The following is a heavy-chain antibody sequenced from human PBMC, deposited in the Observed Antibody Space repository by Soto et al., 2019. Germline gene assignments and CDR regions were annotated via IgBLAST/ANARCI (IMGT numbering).Heavy chain of an antibody. CDR2: IIPIFGTA. V-gene: IGHV1-69*13. CDR1: GGTFSSYA. J-gene: IGHJ5*02. D-gene: IGHD2-15*01. CDR3: ARGGLLGFRDSHPWFDP. Sequence: SVKVSCKASGGTFSSYAISWVRQAPGQGLEWMGGIIPIFGTANYAQKFQGRVTITADESTSTAYMELSSLRSEDTAVYYCARGGLLGFRDSHPWFDPWGQGTLVTVS.